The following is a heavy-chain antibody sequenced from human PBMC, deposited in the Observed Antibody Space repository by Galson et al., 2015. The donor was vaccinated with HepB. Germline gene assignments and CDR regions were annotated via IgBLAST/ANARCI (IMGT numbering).Heavy chain of an antibody. CDR1: GFTFSDYW. CDR2: INQDGSKR. CDR3: ARAHAGHDSF. J-gene: IGHJ4*02. D-gene: IGHD2-15*01. Sequence: SLRLSCAASGFTFSDYWMTWVRQAPGKGLEWVANINQDGSKRYYVDSVKGRFTISRDNAKTSVYLQMNSLTAEDAAVYYCARAHAGHDSFWGQGTLVTVSS. V-gene: IGHV3-7*03.